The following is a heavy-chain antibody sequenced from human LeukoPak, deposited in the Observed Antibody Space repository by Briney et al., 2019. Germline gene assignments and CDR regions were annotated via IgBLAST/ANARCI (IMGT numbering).Heavy chain of an antibody. CDR1: GGSFSGYY. CDR2: INHSGST. Sequence: SETLSLTCAVYGGSFSGYYWSWIRQPPGKGLEWIGEINHSGSTNYNPSLKSRVTISVDTSKNQFSLKLSSVTAADTAVYYCARGAYYDSSGYIPLFDYWGQGTLVTVSS. V-gene: IGHV4-34*01. D-gene: IGHD3-22*01. J-gene: IGHJ4*02. CDR3: ARGAYYDSSGYIPLFDY.